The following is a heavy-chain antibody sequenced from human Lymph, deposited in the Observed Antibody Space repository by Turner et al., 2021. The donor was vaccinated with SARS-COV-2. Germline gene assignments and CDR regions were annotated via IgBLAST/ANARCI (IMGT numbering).Heavy chain of an antibody. D-gene: IGHD5-18*01. Sequence: EVQLLVSGGGLFHPGGSLRLSCAASGLTVSSNYMTWVRQAPGKGLAWVSVIYSGGSTYYADSVKGRFTISRHKTKNTLYLQMNSQRAEDTAVYYCARDLDTAGGMDVWGQGTTVTVSS. J-gene: IGHJ6*02. V-gene: IGHV3-53*04. CDR1: GLTVSSNY. CDR2: IYSGGST. CDR3: ARDLDTAGGMDV.